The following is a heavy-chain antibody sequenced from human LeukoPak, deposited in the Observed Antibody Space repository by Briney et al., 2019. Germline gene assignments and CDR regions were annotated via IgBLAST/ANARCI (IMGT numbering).Heavy chain of an antibody. J-gene: IGHJ4*02. CDR1: GGTFSSYA. CDR3: ARDLKSGGYNQGSGGSFDS. D-gene: IGHD5-18*01. CDR2: IIPILGIA. Sequence: ASVKVSCKASGGTFSSYAISWVRQAPGQGLEWMGRIIPILGIANYAQKFQGRVTITADKSTSTAYMELSSLRSEDTAVYYCARDLKSGGYNQGSGGSFDSWGQGTPVTVSS. V-gene: IGHV1-69*04.